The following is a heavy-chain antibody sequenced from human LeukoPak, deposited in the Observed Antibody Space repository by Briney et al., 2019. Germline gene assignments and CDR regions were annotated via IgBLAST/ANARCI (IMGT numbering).Heavy chain of an antibody. CDR1: GGSISSSNC. J-gene: IGHJ5*02. D-gene: IGHD3-10*01. Sequence: SGTLALTCAVSGGSISSSNCWSWVRQPPGKWLEWIGEIYHSGSTNYNPSLKSRVTISVDKSKNQFSLKQSSVTAADTAVYYCARKGSGSYRNWFDPWGQGTLVTVSS. V-gene: IGHV4-4*02. CDR3: ARKGSGSYRNWFDP. CDR2: IYHSGST.